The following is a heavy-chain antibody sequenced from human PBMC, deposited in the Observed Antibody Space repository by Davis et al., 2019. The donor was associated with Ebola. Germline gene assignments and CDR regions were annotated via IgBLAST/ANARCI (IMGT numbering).Heavy chain of an antibody. CDR2: TYYRSKWYN. Sequence: SQTLSLTCAISGDSVSSRSAAWNWIRQSPSRGLEWLGRTYYRSKWYNDYAVSVKSRITINPDTSKNQFSLQLNSVTPEDTAVYYCARDPSRWLNYYYYGMDVWGQGTTVTVSS. CDR3: ARDPSRWLNYYYYGMDV. D-gene: IGHD6-19*01. CDR1: GDSVSSRSAA. J-gene: IGHJ6*02. V-gene: IGHV6-1*01.